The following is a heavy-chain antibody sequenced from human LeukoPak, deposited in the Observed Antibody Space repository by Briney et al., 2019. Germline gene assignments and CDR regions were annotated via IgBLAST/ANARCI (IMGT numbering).Heavy chain of an antibody. CDR3: ARDYTGMAKFDY. CDR2: ISSSSNYI. J-gene: IGHJ4*02. CDR1: GFTFSSYS. D-gene: IGHD5-24*01. V-gene: IGHV3-21*01. Sequence: PGGSLRLSCAASGFTFSSYSMDWVRQAPGKGLEWVSSISSSSNYIYYEDSLKGRFTISRDNAKNSLYLQMNSLRAEDTAVYYCARDYTGMAKFDYWGQGTLATVSS.